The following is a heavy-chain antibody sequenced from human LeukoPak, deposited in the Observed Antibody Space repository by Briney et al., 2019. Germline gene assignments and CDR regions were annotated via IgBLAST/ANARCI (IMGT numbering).Heavy chain of an antibody. CDR2: ISHDGSNK. CDR3: ARDPATTVTTYAY. Sequence: GRSLRLSCAASGFTFSSYAMHWVRQAPGKGLEWVAVISHDGSNKYYADSVKGRFTISRDNSKNTLYLQMNSLRAEDTAVYYCARDPATTVTTYAYWGQGTLVTVSS. V-gene: IGHV3-30-3*01. CDR1: GFTFSSYA. J-gene: IGHJ4*02. D-gene: IGHD4-17*01.